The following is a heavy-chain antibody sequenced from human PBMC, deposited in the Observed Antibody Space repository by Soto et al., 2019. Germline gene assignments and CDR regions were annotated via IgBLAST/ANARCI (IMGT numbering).Heavy chain of an antibody. V-gene: IGHV3-21*01. D-gene: IGHD6-19*01. J-gene: IGHJ6*02. Sequence: PEGALRRSCVASGFSFSSYSMNWVRQAPGKGLEWVSSISSSSSYIYYADSVKGRFTISRDNAKNSLYLQMNSLRAEDTAVYYCARAEYSSGWYEYYGMDVWRQGTTVTVSS. CDR3: ARAEYSSGWYEYYGMDV. CDR2: ISSSSSYI. CDR1: GFSFSSYS.